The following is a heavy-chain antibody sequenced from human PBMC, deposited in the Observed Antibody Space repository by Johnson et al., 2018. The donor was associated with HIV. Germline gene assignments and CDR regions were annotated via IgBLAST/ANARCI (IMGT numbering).Heavy chain of an antibody. Sequence: VQLVESGGGLVQPGRSLRLSCTTSGFTFDDYAMHWVRQAPGKGLEWVSGISWNSGTIDYADSVKGRCTISRDNVKNSLYLQMNSLRAEDTALYYCAKDISVAVLYDAFDIWGQGTMVTVSS. CDR1: GFTFDDYA. CDR3: AKDISVAVLYDAFDI. J-gene: IGHJ3*02. CDR2: ISWNSGTI. D-gene: IGHD6-19*01. V-gene: IGHV3-9*01.